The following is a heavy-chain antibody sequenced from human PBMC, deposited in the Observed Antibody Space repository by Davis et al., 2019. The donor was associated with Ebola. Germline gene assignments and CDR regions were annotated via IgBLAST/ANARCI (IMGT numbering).Heavy chain of an antibody. Sequence: GGSLRLSCAASGFTFSSYAMHWVRQAPGKGLESVSAISSNGGSTYYANSVKGRFTISRDNSKNTLYLQMGSLTAEDMAVYYCARAYSSGWYDYWGQGTLVTVSS. CDR1: GFTFSSYA. J-gene: IGHJ4*02. CDR2: ISSNGGST. CDR3: ARAYSSGWYDY. D-gene: IGHD6-19*01. V-gene: IGHV3-64*01.